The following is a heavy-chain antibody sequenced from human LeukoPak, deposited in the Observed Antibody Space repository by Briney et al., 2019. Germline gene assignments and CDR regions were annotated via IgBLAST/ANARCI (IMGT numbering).Heavy chain of an antibody. CDR1: GFTFSNYW. J-gene: IGHJ4*02. CDR2: IKQDGSEK. D-gene: IGHD6-6*01. V-gene: IGHV3-7*01. Sequence: GGSLRLSCAASGFTFSNYWMSWVSQAPGKGLEWVANIKQDGSEKYFVDSVKGRFTISRDNANNSLFLQMNSLRVEDTAVYYCARRPPTGAALDYWGQGTLVTVSS. CDR3: ARRPPTGAALDY.